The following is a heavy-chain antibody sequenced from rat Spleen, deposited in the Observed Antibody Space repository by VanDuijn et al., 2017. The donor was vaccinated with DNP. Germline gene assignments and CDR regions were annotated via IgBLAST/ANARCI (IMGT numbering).Heavy chain of an antibody. CDR3: ARENYYSGDY. V-gene: IGHV5S23*01. Sequence: EVQLVESGGGLVQPGRSLKVSCAASGFTFSDYYMAWVRQAPTKGLEWVASITSSGGSTYYPDSVKGRFTISRDNAKNTLYLQMNSLRSEDTATYYCARENYYSGDYWGQGVMVTVSS. J-gene: IGHJ2*01. CDR1: GFTFSDYY. D-gene: IGHD1-1*01. CDR2: ITSSGGST.